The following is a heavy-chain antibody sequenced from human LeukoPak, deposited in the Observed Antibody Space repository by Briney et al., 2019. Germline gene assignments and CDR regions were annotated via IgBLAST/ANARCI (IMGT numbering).Heavy chain of an antibody. CDR3: ARGLRGHSPVDY. CDR1: GGSFSDYY. J-gene: IGHJ4*02. CDR2: IDHSGST. D-gene: IGHD5-18*01. V-gene: IGHV4-34*01. Sequence: PSETLSLTCAVYGGSFSDYYWSWIRQPPGKGLEWIGEIDHSGSTNYNPSLKSRVTISVDTSKNQFSLKLSSVTAADTAMYYCARGLRGHSPVDYWGQGTLVTVSS.